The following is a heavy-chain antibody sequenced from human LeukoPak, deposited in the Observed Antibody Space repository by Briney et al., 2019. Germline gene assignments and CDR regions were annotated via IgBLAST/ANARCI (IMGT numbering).Heavy chain of an antibody. V-gene: IGHV3-23*01. Sequence: GGSLRLSCAASGFTFSSYGVSWVRQAPGEGLEWVSGISSSGGSTYYGDSVKGRFTISRDNPKKTLYLQMNSLRAEDTAVYYCVKDISAAFRPRSFDSWGQGTLVTVSS. D-gene: IGHD6-13*01. J-gene: IGHJ4*02. CDR1: GFTFSSYG. CDR3: VKDISAAFRPRSFDS. CDR2: ISSSGGST.